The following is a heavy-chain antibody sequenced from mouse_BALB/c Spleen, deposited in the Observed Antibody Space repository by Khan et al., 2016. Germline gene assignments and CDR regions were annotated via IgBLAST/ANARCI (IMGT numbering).Heavy chain of an antibody. Sequence: QVQLQQSGAELMKPGASVKISCKATGYTFSSYWIEWVKQRPGHGLEWIGEILSGSGSTDYNEKFKDKATFTADTSSNTAYMQLSSLTSEDSAVYCCARGSYYYGSRTYYFDYWGQGTTLTVSS. CDR1: GYTFSSYW. CDR3: ARGSYYYGSRTYYFDY. V-gene: IGHV1-9*01. D-gene: IGHD1-1*01. J-gene: IGHJ2*01. CDR2: ILSGSGST.